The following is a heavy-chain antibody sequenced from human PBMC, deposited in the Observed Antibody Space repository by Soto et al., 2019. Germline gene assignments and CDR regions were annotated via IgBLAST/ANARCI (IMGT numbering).Heavy chain of an antibody. Sequence: ESGGGLVKPGGSLRISCATSGFTFSDYYMSWIRQAPGKGLEWVSYIGTRGNTKYYADSVRGRFTISRDNAKNSLYLQMNSLRADDTAVYYCARDGTEYYGEYYDYWGQGIPVTVSS. CDR3: ARDGTEYYGEYYDY. V-gene: IGHV3-11*01. CDR1: GFTFSDYY. D-gene: IGHD4-17*01. CDR2: IGTRGNTK. J-gene: IGHJ4*02.